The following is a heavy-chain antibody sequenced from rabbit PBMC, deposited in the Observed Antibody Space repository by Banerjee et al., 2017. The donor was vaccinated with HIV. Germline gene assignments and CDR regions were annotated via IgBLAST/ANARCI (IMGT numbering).Heavy chain of an antibody. CDR3: ARNPHGTFPL. Sequence: QEQLVESGGGLVQPEGSLTLTCTASGFSFSSSYWICWVRQAPGKGLEWIACIYTGSSGSTYYASWAKGRFTISKTSSTVDLKMTSLTAADTATYFCARNPHGTFPLWGPGTLVTVS. D-gene: IGHD5-1*01. V-gene: IGHV1S45*01. CDR1: GFSFSSSYW. CDR2: IYTGSSGST. J-gene: IGHJ6*01.